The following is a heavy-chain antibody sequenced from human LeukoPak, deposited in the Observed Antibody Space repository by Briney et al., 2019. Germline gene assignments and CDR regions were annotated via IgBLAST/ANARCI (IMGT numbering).Heavy chain of an antibody. CDR3: AARSSGYYRDAFDI. CDR1: GGSISSYY. J-gene: IGHJ3*02. V-gene: IGHV4-4*07. D-gene: IGHD3-22*01. CDR2: IYTSGST. Sequence: PSETLSLTCTVSGGSISSYYWSWIRQPAGKGLEWIGRIYTSGSTNYNPSLKSRVTMSVDTSKNQFSLKLSSVTAADTAVYYCAARSSGYYRDAFDIWGQGTMVTVSS.